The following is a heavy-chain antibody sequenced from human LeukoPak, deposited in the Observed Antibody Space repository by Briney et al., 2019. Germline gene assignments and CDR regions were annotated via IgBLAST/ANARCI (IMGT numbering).Heavy chain of an antibody. CDR3: ARVVVAATDWFDP. Sequence: SETLSLTCAVYGGSFSGYYWSWIRHPPGKGLEWIGEINHSGSTNYNPSLKSRVTISLDTSKNQFSLKLSSVTAADTAVYYCARVVVAATDWFDPWGLGTLVTVSS. CDR2: INHSGST. CDR1: GGSFSGYY. D-gene: IGHD2-15*01. J-gene: IGHJ5*02. V-gene: IGHV4-34*01.